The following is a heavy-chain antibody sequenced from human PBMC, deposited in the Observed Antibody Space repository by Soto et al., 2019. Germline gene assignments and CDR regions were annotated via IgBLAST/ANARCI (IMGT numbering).Heavy chain of an antibody. D-gene: IGHD1-1*01. V-gene: IGHV3-21*01. J-gene: IGHJ4*02. Sequence: EVQLVESGGGLVKPGGSLRLSCAASGFTFSSYSMNWVRQAPGKGLEWVSSISSSSSYIYYADSVKDRFTISRDNAKNSLYLQMNSLRAEDTAVYYCAREEDWNDEWGGSGTFDYWGQGTLVTVSS. CDR2: ISSSSSYI. CDR3: AREEDWNDEWGGSGTFDY. CDR1: GFTFSSYS.